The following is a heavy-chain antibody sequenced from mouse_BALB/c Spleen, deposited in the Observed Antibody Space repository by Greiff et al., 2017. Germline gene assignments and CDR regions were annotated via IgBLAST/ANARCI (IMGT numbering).Heavy chain of an antibody. J-gene: IGHJ4*01. CDR2: ISSGGSYT. CDR3: AREGYRYDDAMDY. D-gene: IGHD2-14*01. CDR1: GFTFSSYA. Sequence: EVMLVESGGGLVKPGGSLKLSCAASGFTFSSYAMSWVRQSPEKRLEWVAEISSGGSYTYYPGTVTGRFTISRDNAKNTLYLEMSSLRSEDTAMYYCAREGYRYDDAMDYWGQGTSVTVSS. V-gene: IGHV5-9-4*01.